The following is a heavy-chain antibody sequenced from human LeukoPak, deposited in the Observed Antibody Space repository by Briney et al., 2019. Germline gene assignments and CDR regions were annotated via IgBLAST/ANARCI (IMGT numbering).Heavy chain of an antibody. CDR2: IFPGDSDT. CDR1: EYSFATYW. CDR3: ASEYCSGGNCYFDY. J-gene: IGHJ4*02. D-gene: IGHD2-15*01. V-gene: IGHV5-51*01. Sequence: GESLKISCKGSEYSFATYWIGWVRQMPGQGLEWVGIIFPGDSDTRYSPSFQGQVTISADKFISTAYLQWSSLKASDTAIYYCASEYCSGGNCYFDYWGQGTLVTVSS.